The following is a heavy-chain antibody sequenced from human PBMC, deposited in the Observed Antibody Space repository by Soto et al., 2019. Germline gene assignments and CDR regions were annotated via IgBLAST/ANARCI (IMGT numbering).Heavy chain of an antibody. CDR2: GINKKGVT. CDR3: ARERLNTGWYGFDY. D-gene: IGHD6-19*01. CDR1: VYTFANYD. J-gene: IGHJ4*02. V-gene: IGHV1-18*04. Sequence: QVQLVQSGGEVKKPWASVKVSCKTSVYTFANYDFSWVRQAPGQGLEWMGGGINKKGVTSYAEKCRDRVTITTDTSTSTDYMKLRSLTSDDTAVYFCARERLNTGWYGFDYWGQGAQVTVS.